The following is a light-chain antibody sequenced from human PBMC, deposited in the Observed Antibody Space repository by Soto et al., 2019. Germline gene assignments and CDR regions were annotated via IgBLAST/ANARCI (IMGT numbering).Light chain of an antibody. CDR3: QQYDSSPQT. Sequence: EIVLTQSPGTLSLSPGERATLSCRASQSVSSSYLAWYQQKPGQAPRLLINGAASRATGIPDRFSGSGSGTDFTLTISRLEPEDFAVYYCQQYDSSPQTFGQGTKLEIK. J-gene: IGKJ2*01. CDR1: QSVSSSY. CDR2: GAA. V-gene: IGKV3-20*01.